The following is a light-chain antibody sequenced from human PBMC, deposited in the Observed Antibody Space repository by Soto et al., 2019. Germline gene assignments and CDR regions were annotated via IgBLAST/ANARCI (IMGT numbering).Light chain of an antibody. J-gene: IGKJ1*01. CDR3: QQYGRSPTT. CDR1: QTVSGSL. V-gene: IGKV3-20*01. Sequence: EIELMQSPCTLSLSPGERATLFCRASQTVSGSLLASNDRRPGQPPRLLIFDASRRATGIPERFSGSGSGTDFILTISRLEPEDFAVYYCQQYGRSPTTFGQGTKVDIK. CDR2: DAS.